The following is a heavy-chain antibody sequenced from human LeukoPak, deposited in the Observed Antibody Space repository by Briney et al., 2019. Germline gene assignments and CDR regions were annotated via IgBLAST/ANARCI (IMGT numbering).Heavy chain of an antibody. CDR2: IAYDGSNK. D-gene: IGHD1-1*01. J-gene: IGHJ6*02. CDR3: AKEKAIATINYGLDV. Sequence: PARSLRLSCAASGFIFDTYGMLWVRQAPGKGLEWVAVIAYDGSNKVYADSVKGRITNSRYNSKNTLYLQMNSLRGEDTAVYYCAKEKAIATINYGLDVWGQGSTVTVSS. V-gene: IGHV3-30*18. CDR1: GFIFDTYG.